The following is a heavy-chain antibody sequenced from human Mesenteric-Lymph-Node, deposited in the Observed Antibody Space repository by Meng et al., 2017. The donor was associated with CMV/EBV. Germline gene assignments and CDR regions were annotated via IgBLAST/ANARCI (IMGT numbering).Heavy chain of an antibody. J-gene: IGHJ6*02. Sequence: GESLKISCAASGFTFSSYAMHWVRQAPGKGLEWVAVISYDGSNKYYADSVKGRFTISRDNAKNSLYLQMNSLRAEDTAVYYCARYCSSTSCSMWYYYYYGMDVWGQGTTVTVSS. CDR1: GFTFSSYA. CDR3: ARYCSSTSCSMWYYYYYGMDV. V-gene: IGHV3-30*04. D-gene: IGHD2-2*01. CDR2: ISYDGSNK.